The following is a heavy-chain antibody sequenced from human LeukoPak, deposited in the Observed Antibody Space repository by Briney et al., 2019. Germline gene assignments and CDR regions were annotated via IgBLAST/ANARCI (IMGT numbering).Heavy chain of an antibody. D-gene: IGHD3-10*01. J-gene: IGHJ4*02. CDR3: AKRGPIYSASPGNYFDY. Sequence: GGSLILSCTASGFTFSTCGMTWVRQAPGKGLEWVSSISGNDDGTYYADSVKGRFTISRDNSKNTLYLQMNSLRAEDTAIYYCAKRGPIYSASPGNYFDYWGQGTLVTVSS. CDR1: GFTFSTCG. CDR2: ISGNDDGT. V-gene: IGHV3-23*01.